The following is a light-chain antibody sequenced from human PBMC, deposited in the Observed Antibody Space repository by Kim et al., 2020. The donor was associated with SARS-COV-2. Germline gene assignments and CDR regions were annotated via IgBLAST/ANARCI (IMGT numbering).Light chain of an antibody. CDR1: QSVSSNY. CDR3: LQRSDWPLT. V-gene: IGKV3D-20*02. Sequence: EIVLTQSPGTLSLSPGERATLSCRASQSVSSNYLAWYQQKPGQAPRLLIYGASSRATGIPDRFSGSGSGTDFTLTITRLEPEDFAVYYCLQRSDWPLTFGGGTKVDIK. CDR2: GAS. J-gene: IGKJ4*01.